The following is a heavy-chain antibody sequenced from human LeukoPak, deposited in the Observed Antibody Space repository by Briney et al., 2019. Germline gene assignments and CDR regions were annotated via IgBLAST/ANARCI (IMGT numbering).Heavy chain of an antibody. Sequence: GGSLRLSCAASGFTFSNAWMSWVRQAPGKGLEWVGRIKSKTDGGTTDYAAPVKGRFTISREDSKNTLYLQMNSLKTEDTAVYYCTTDPPGYSGSYYDYWGQGTLVTVSS. V-gene: IGHV3-15*01. CDR1: GFTFSNAW. CDR3: TTDPPGYSGSYYDY. CDR2: IKSKTDGGTT. D-gene: IGHD1-26*01. J-gene: IGHJ4*02.